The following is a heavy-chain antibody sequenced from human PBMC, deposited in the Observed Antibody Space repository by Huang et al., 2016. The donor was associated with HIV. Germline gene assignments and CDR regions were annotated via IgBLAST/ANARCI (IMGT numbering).Heavy chain of an antibody. V-gene: IGHV1-69*13. CDR3: TRAANYGRLGGVAFY. Sequence: QVQLVQSGAEVKKPGSSVKVSCKASGGTFSTYAISWVRQAPGQVLEWVGGIIPIFGAANYGKKFQGRVTITADESTSTAYMELSSLESEDTALYYCTRAANYGRLGGVAFYWGQGTLLTVSS. CDR2: IIPIFGAA. CDR1: GGTFSTYA. D-gene: IGHD3-16*01. J-gene: IGHJ4*02.